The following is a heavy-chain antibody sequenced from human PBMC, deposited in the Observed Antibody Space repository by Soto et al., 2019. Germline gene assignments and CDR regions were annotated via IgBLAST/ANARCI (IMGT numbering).Heavy chain of an antibody. CDR3: ARAAYYDGSGSYRTPTYYYYGMNV. D-gene: IGHD3-10*01. V-gene: IGHV1-69*13. CDR1: GGTFSSYA. CDR2: IIPIFGTA. Sequence: ASVKVSCKASGGTFSSYAIGWVRQAPGQGLEWMGGIIPIFGTANYAQKFQGRVTITADGSTSTAYMELSSLRSEDTAVYYCARAAYYDGSGSYRTPTYYYYGMNVWGQGTTVTVSS. J-gene: IGHJ6*02.